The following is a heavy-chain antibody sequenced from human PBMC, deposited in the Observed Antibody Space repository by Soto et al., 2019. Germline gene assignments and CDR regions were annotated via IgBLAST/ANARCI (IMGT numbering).Heavy chain of an antibody. CDR1: GYTFTGYY. V-gene: IGHV1-2*02. Sequence: ASVKVSCKASGYTFTGYYMHWVRQAPGQGLEWMGWINPNSGGTNYAQKFQGRVTMTRDTSISTAYMELSRLRSDDTAVYYCARASSYDFWSGYTSYYYGMDVWGQGTTVTVSS. D-gene: IGHD3-3*01. J-gene: IGHJ6*02. CDR3: ARASSYDFWSGYTSYYYGMDV. CDR2: INPNSGGT.